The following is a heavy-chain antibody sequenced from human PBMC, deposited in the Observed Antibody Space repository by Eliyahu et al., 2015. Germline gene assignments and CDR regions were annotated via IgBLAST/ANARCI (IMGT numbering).Heavy chain of an antibody. J-gene: IGHJ4*02. CDR3: ARDMGGSSSGRADY. CDR2: ISGNTVNT. CDR1: GFIFSDYY. V-gene: IGHV3-11*06. Sequence: QVQLVESGGGLVKPGGSLRXSCAXXGFIFSDYYMSWIRQAPGKGPEWLSYISGNTVNTDYPDSVKGRFTVSRDNAKNSLYLQMNSLRADDTAVYFCARDMGGSSSGRADYWGQGTVVTVSS. D-gene: IGHD6-19*01.